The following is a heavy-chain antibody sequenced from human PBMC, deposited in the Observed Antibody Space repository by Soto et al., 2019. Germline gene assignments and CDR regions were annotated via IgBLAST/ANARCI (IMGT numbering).Heavy chain of an antibody. V-gene: IGHV4-30-4*01. CDR2: IFSSGTT. CDR3: ARVPSPFDYYYAMDV. J-gene: IGHJ6*02. D-gene: IGHD3-16*01. Sequence: SETLSLTCTVSGDSISSGNKYWSWIRQPPGKGLEWIGYIFSSGTTYYNPSLKSRLTMSLDASQNPFSLKLNSLTDADTAVYFCARVPSPFDYYYAMDVWGQGTTVTVFS. CDR1: GDSISSGNKY.